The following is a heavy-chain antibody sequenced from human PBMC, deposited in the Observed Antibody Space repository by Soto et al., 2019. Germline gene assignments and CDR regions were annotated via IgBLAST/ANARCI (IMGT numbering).Heavy chain of an antibody. J-gene: IGHJ3*02. CDR1: GYTFTSYG. CDR3: AREGKGVVVFISDAFDI. Sequence: ASVKVSCKASGYTFTSYGISWVRQAPGQGLEWMGWISAYNGNTNYAQKLQGRVTMTTDTSTSTAYMELRSLGSDDTAVYYCAREGKGVVVFISDAFDIGGKGKMVTLPS. CDR2: ISAYNGNT. V-gene: IGHV1-18*01. D-gene: IGHD3-22*01.